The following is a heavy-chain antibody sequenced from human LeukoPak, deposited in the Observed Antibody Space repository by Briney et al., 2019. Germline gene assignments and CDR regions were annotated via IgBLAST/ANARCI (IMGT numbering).Heavy chain of an antibody. J-gene: IGHJ4*02. Sequence: ASVKVSCEASGYTFTSYDINWVRQATGQGLEWMGRINPNSGGTNYAQKFQGRVTMTRDTSISTAYMELSRLRSDDTAVYYCVSYYDSSGYYYAYWGQGTLVTVSS. V-gene: IGHV1-2*06. CDR2: INPNSGGT. D-gene: IGHD3-22*01. CDR3: VSYYDSSGYYYAY. CDR1: GYTFTSYD.